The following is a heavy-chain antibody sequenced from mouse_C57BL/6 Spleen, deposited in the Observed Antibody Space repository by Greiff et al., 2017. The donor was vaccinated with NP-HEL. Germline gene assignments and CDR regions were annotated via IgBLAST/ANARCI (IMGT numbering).Heavy chain of an antibody. CDR3: ARGGGYDYDPHWYFDV. CDR2: IDPNSGGT. J-gene: IGHJ1*03. CDR1: GYTFTSYW. V-gene: IGHV1-72*01. D-gene: IGHD2-4*01. Sequence: QVQLQQPGAELVKPGASVKLSCQASGYTFTSYWMHWVKQRPGRGLEWIGRIDPNSGGTKYNEKFKSKATLTVDKPSSTAYMQLSSLTSEDSAVYYCARGGGYDYDPHWYFDVWGTGTTVTVSS.